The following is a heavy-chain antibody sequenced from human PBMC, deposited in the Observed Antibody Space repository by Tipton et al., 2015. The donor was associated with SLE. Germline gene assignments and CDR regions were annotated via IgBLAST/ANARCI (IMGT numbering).Heavy chain of an antibody. CDR2: MYYSGSA. CDR3: LRSEGY. CDR1: GGSISSHY. Sequence: TLSLTCTVSGGSISSHYWSWVRQPPGKGLEWIGYMYYSGSANYNPSLKSRVTISVDTSKNQFSLRLSSVTAADTAVYYCLRSEGYWGQGALVTVSS. J-gene: IGHJ4*02. V-gene: IGHV4-59*11.